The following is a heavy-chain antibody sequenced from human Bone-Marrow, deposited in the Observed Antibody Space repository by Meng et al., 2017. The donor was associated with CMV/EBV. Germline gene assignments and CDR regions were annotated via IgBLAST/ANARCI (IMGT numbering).Heavy chain of an antibody. Sequence: SLKVSCKASGGTFSSYTISWVRQAPGQGLEWMGRIIPILGIANYAQKFQGRVTITADKSTSTAYMELSSLRSEDTAVYYCASITGTTSNWFDPWGQGTLITVSS. D-gene: IGHD1-7*01. V-gene: IGHV1-69*02. CDR2: IIPILGIA. CDR1: GGTFSSYT. J-gene: IGHJ5*02. CDR3: ASITGTTSNWFDP.